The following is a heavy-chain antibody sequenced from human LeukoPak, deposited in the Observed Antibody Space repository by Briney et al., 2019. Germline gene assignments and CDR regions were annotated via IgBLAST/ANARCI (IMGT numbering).Heavy chain of an antibody. CDR2: TIPMFGSA. D-gene: IGHD2-15*01. J-gene: IGHJ6*03. CDR1: RDTFDSYS. Sequence: SVKVSCKASRDTFDSYSISWLRQAPGQGLEWMGGTIPMFGSANYAQKFQGRVTITTDQTTTTAYMELSSLSSEDTAVYYCARVGRSRGSLPNSYYYMDVWGKGTTVTVSS. CDR3: ARVGRSRGSLPNSYYYMDV. V-gene: IGHV1-69*05.